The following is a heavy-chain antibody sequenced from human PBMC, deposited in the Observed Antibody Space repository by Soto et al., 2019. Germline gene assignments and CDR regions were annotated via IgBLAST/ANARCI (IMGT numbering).Heavy chain of an antibody. CDR2: IYYSGST. D-gene: IGHD5-18*01. Sequence: PSETLSLTCTVSGGSIISGGYYWSWIRQHPGKGLEWIGYIYYSGSTYYNPSLKSRVTISVDTSKNQFSLKLSSVTAADTAVYYCATLRLQLRYYYYGMDVWGQGTTVTVSS. V-gene: IGHV4-31*03. CDR3: ATLRLQLRYYYYGMDV. J-gene: IGHJ6*02. CDR1: GGSIISGGYY.